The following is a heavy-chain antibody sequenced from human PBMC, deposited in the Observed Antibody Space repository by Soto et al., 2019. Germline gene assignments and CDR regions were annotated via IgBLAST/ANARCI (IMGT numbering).Heavy chain of an antibody. CDR1: GGSISSGGYS. Sequence: QLQLQESGSGLVKPSQTQSLTCAVSGGSISSGGYSWSWIRQPPGKGLEWIGYIYHSGSTYYNPSLXSXVXIXLDRSKNQFSLKLSSVTAADTAVYYCARGQVVAAQHWGQGTLVTVSS. CDR2: IYHSGST. J-gene: IGHJ4*02. CDR3: ARGQVVAAQH. D-gene: IGHD2-15*01. V-gene: IGHV4-30-2*01.